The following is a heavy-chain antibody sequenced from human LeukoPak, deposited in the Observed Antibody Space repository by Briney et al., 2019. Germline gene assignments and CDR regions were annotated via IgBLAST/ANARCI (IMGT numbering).Heavy chain of an antibody. D-gene: IGHD2-2*01. V-gene: IGHV1-8*01. CDR2: MNPNSGNT. CDR1: GYTFTSYD. Sequence: ASVKVSCKASGYTFTSYDINWVRQATGQGLEWMGWMNPNSGNTDYAQKFQGRVTMTRNTSISTAYMELSSLRSEDTAVYYCARGKKRYCSSTSCSYYYYYMDVWGKGTTVTVSS. J-gene: IGHJ6*03. CDR3: ARGKKRYCSSTSCSYYYYYMDV.